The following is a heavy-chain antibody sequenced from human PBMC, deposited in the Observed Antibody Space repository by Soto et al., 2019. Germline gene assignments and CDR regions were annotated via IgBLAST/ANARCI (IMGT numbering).Heavy chain of an antibody. CDR3: ARWGGGSGSYYPYFDY. D-gene: IGHD3-10*01. CDR2: IYYSGST. J-gene: IGHJ4*02. V-gene: IGHV4-59*08. Sequence: SETLSLTCTVSGGSISSYYWSWIRQPPGKGLEWIGYIYYSGSTNYNPSLKSRVTISVDTSKNQFSLKLSSVTAADTAVYYCARWGGGSGSYYPYFDYWGQGTLVTVSS. CDR1: GGSISSYY.